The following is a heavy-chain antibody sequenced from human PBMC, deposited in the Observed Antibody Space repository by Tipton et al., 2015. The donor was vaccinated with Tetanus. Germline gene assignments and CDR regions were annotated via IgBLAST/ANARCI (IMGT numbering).Heavy chain of an antibody. J-gene: IGHJ6*02. CDR2: IYYTGST. CDR1: GGSISGSSYY. CDR3: ARLTGHSMDVVDYYYFGMDV. D-gene: IGHD2-21*01. Sequence: TLSLTCSVSGGSISGSSYYWSWIRQPPGKGLEWIGYIYYTGSTNYNPSLKSGVTIPLDTSKNQFSLKLTSVSAADTAVYYCARLTGHSMDVVDYYYFGMDVWGQGTKVTVSS. V-gene: IGHV4-61*01.